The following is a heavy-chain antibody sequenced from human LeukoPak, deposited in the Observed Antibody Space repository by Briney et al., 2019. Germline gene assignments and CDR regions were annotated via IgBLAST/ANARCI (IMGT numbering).Heavy chain of an antibody. CDR3: AKASYYYDSSAYKYYFDY. CDR1: GFTFSDYW. V-gene: IGHV3-7*03. J-gene: IGHJ4*02. D-gene: IGHD3-22*01. Sequence: PGGSLRLSCAASGFTFSDYWMGWVRQAPGKGLEWVANINQDGSEKYYVDSVKGRFTISRDNAKNSLYLQMNSLRAEDTAVYYCAKASYYYDSSAYKYYFDYWGQGTLVTVSS. CDR2: INQDGSEK.